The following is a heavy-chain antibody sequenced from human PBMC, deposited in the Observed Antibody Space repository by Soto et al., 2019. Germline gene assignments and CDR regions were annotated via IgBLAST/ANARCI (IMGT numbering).Heavy chain of an antibody. Sequence: EVQLVESGGGLVQPGGSLRLSCAASGFTFSSYEMNWVRQAPGKGLEWVSYISSSGSTIYYADSVKGRFTISRDNAKNTLYLQMNSLRDEDTAVYYCARGDIVVVPAARAFDIWGQGTMVTVSS. CDR1: GFTFSSYE. CDR2: ISSSGSTI. V-gene: IGHV3-48*03. CDR3: ARGDIVVVPAARAFDI. J-gene: IGHJ3*02. D-gene: IGHD2-2*01.